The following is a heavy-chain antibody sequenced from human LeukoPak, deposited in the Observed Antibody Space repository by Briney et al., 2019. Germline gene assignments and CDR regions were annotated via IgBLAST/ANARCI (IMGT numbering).Heavy chain of an antibody. D-gene: IGHD6-19*01. Sequence: SETLSLTCVVSGGSISETNYWSWVRQPPGKGLEWIGEIFHTGRINYNPSLKSRVILSVDKSKNQFSLRMNSVTAADTAMYYCARVLVAVAGTGVGYFDYWGQGTLVTVSS. CDR1: GGSISETNY. V-gene: IGHV4-4*02. CDR2: IFHTGRI. J-gene: IGHJ4*02. CDR3: ARVLVAVAGTGVGYFDY.